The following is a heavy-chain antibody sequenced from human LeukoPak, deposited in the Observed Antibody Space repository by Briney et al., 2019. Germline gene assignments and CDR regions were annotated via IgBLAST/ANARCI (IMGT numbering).Heavy chain of an antibody. CDR1: GGAFSGYY. Sequence: SETLSLTCAVYGGAFSGYYWTWIRQPPGKGQEWIGEINQIGGTNYNPSLKSRVTISVDTSKNQFSLKLSSVTAADTAVYYCASSKVAMVRGVIVNPLDYWGQGTLVTVSS. J-gene: IGHJ4*02. CDR2: INQIGGT. D-gene: IGHD3-10*01. CDR3: ASSKVAMVRGVIVNPLDY. V-gene: IGHV4-34*01.